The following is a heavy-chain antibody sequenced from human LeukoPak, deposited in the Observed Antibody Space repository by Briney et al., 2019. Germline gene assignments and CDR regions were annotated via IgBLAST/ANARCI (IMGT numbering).Heavy chain of an antibody. CDR1: GFAFSSYA. D-gene: IGHD5-24*01. V-gene: IGHV3-23*01. J-gene: IGHJ4*02. CDR3: AKPTNRDGYNYFDY. CDR2: ISGSGGST. Sequence: PGGSLRLSCAASGFAFSSYAMSWVRQAPGKGLEWVSAISGSGGSTYYADSVKGRFTISRDNSKNTLYLQMNSLRAEDTAVYYCAKPTNRDGYNYFDYWGQGTLVTVSS.